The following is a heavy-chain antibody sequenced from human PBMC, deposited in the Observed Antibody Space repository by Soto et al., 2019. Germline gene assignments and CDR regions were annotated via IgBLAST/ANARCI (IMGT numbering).Heavy chain of an antibody. D-gene: IGHD1-1*01. CDR1: GCTFSSYG. Sequence: QVQLVESGGGVVQPGRSLRLSCAASGCTFSSYGMHWVRQAPGKGLEWVAVIWYDGSNKYYADSVKGRFTISRDNSKNTLYLQMNSLRAEDTAVYYCARAGGGNDASWVDYWGQGTLVTVSS. J-gene: IGHJ4*02. V-gene: IGHV3-33*01. CDR2: IWYDGSNK. CDR3: ARAGGGNDASWVDY.